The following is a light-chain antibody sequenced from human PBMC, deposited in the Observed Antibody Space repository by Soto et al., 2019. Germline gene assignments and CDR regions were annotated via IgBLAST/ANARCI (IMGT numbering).Light chain of an antibody. J-gene: IGKJ2*01. V-gene: IGKV1-5*03. Sequence: DIQMTQSPSTLSASVGDRVIITCRASQSISTWLAWYQQKPGKAPKLLIYKASNLESGVPSRFSGSGSGTEFTLTISSLQPDDFATYYCQQYNSYLSTFGQGTKLQIK. CDR3: QQYNSYLST. CDR2: KAS. CDR1: QSISTW.